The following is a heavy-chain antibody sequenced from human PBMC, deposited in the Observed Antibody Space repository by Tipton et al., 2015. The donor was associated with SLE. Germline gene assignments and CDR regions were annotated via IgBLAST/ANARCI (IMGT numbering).Heavy chain of an antibody. D-gene: IGHD4-23*01. CDR1: GYSISSGYY. CDR2: IYHSEST. Sequence: TLSLTCAVSGYSISSGYYWGWIRQPPGKGLEWIGSIYHSESTYYNPSLKSRVTISVDTSKNQFSLKLSSVTAADTAVYYCARATPDAFDIWGQGTMVTVSS. CDR3: ARATPDAFDI. J-gene: IGHJ3*02. V-gene: IGHV4-38-2*01.